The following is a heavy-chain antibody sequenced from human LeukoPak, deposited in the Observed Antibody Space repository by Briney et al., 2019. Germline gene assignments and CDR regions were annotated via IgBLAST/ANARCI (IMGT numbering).Heavy chain of an antibody. V-gene: IGHV1-8*01. D-gene: IGHD1-14*01. J-gene: IGHJ5*02. Sequence: ASVKVSCKASGYTFTSYDINWVRQATGQGLEWMGWMNPNSGNTRYAQKFQGRVTMTRNTSISTAYMELSRLRSGDTAVYYCASKGEASGRLNQNWFDPWGQGPLVTVSS. CDR3: ASKGEASGRLNQNWFDP. CDR2: MNPNSGNT. CDR1: GYTFTSYD.